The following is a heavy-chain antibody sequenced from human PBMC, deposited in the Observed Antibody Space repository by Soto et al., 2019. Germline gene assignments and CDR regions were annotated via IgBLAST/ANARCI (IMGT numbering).Heavy chain of an antibody. V-gene: IGHV3-30-3*01. J-gene: IGHJ4*02. D-gene: IGHD3-10*01. CDR3: ARENHRGLLWFGLDY. Sequence: GGSLRLSCAASGFTFSSYAMHWVRQAPGKGLEWVAVISYDGSNKYYADSVKGRFTISRDNSKNTLYLQMNSLRAEDTAVYYCARENHRGLLWFGLDYWGQGTLVTVSS. CDR1: GFTFSSYA. CDR2: ISYDGSNK.